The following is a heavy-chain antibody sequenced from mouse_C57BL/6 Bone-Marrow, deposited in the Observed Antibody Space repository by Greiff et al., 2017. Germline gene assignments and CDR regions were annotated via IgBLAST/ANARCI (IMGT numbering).Heavy chain of an antibody. J-gene: IGHJ4*01. V-gene: IGHV14-3*01. CDR3: ARGYYGYERAMDY. CDR2: IDPANGNT. D-gene: IGHD2-2*01. CDR1: GFNIKNTY. Sequence: EVQLQQSVAELVRPGATVKLSCTASGFNIKNTYMHWVKQRPEQGLEWIGRIDPANGNTKYAPKFQGKATITADTSANTAYLQLSSLTSEDTAIXYCARGYYGYERAMDYWGQGTSVTVSS.